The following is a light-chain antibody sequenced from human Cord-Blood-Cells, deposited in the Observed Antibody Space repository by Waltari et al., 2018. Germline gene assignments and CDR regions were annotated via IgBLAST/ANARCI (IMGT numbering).Light chain of an antibody. V-gene: IGKV1-39*01. Sequence: DIQMTQSPSSLSASVGDRVTITCRASQSISSYLNGYQQKPGKAPKLLIYAASSLQSGVPSRCSGSGSGTECTLTISSLQPEDFATYYSQQSYSTPFTFGPGTKVDIK. CDR2: AAS. CDR1: QSISSY. J-gene: IGKJ3*01. CDR3: QQSYSTPFT.